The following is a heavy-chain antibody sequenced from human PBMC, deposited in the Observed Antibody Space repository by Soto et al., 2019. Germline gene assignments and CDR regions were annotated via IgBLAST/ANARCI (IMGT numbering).Heavy chain of an antibody. CDR1: GGTFSSYA. Sequence: QVQLVQSGAEVKKPGSSVKVSCKASGGTFSSYAISWVRQAPGQGLEWMGGIIPISETTKYAQKFQGSVTINADESKSTAYMELSSLRSKDTAVYYCARSHGSSTSLEIYYYYYYGMDVWGQGTTVTVSS. CDR2: IIPISETT. D-gene: IGHD2-2*01. V-gene: IGHV1-69*01. J-gene: IGHJ6*02. CDR3: ARSHGSSTSLEIYYYYYYGMDV.